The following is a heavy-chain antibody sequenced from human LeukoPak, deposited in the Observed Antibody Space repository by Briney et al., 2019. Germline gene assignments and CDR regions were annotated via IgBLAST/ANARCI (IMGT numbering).Heavy chain of an antibody. V-gene: IGHV7-4-1*02. J-gene: IGHJ5*02. CDR1: GYTFTNYA. CDR2: INTNTGNP. CDR3: ARDGYFDFWSGSHNWFDP. Sequence: ASVKVSCKASGYTFTNYAMNWVRQAPGQGLEWMGWINTNTGNPTYAQGFTGRFVFSLDTSVSTAYLQISSLKAEDTAVYYCARDGYFDFWSGSHNWFDPWGQGTLVTVSS. D-gene: IGHD3-3*01.